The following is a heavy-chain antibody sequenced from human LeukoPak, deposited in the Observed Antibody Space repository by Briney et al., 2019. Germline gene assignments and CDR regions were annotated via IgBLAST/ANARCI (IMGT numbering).Heavy chain of an antibody. CDR1: GGSISSSSYY. J-gene: IGHJ4*01. V-gene: IGHV4-39*01. D-gene: IGHD3-10*01. CDR2: IYYSGST. Sequence: SETLSLTCTVSGGSISSSSYYWGWIRQPPGKGLEWIGSIYYSGSTYYNPSLKSRVTISVDTSKNQFSLKLSSVTAADTAVYYCARTTADYYYGSGSYQYYFDYWGQGTLVTVPS. CDR3: ARTTADYYYGSGSYQYYFDY.